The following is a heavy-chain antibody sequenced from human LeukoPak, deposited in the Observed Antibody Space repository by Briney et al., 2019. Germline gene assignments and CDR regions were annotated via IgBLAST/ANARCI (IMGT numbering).Heavy chain of an antibody. CDR2: IWYDGSNK. V-gene: IGHV3-33*06. CDR1: GFTFSSYG. D-gene: IGHD3-16*01. J-gene: IGHJ3*02. CDR3: AKPLNQFGTPAFDI. Sequence: GRSLRLSCAASGFTFSSYGMHWVRQAPGKGLEWVAVIWYDGSNKYYADSVKGRFTISRDNSKNTLYLQMNSLRAEDTAVYYCAKPLNQFGTPAFDIRGQGTMVTVSS.